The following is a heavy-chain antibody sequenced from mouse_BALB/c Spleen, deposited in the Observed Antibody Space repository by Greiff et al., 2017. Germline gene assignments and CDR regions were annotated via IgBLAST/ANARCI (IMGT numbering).Heavy chain of an antibody. CDR1: GYTFTSYW. J-gene: IGHJ4*01. CDR3: ARWGNDAMDY. Sequence: QVQLQQSGAELARPGASVKLSCKASGYTFTSYWMQWVKQRPGQGLEWIGAIYPGDGDTRYTQKFKGKATLTADKSSSTAYMQLSSLASEDSAVYYCARWGNDAMDYWGQGTSVTVSS. CDR2: IYPGDGDT. V-gene: IGHV1-87*01. D-gene: IGHD2-1*01.